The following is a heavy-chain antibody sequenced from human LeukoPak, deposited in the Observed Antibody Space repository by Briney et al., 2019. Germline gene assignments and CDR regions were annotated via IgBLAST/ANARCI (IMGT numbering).Heavy chain of an antibody. CDR2: IYYSGST. J-gene: IGHJ4*02. CDR3: ARRDSRRSSSYFDY. D-gene: IGHD6-6*01. Sequence: SETLSLTCTVSGGSISSYYWSWIRQPPGKGLEWIGYIYYSGSTNYNPSLKSRVTISVDTSKNQFSLKLSSVTAADTAVYYCARRDSRRSSSYFDYWGQGTLVTVSS. V-gene: IGHV4-59*01. CDR1: GGSISSYY.